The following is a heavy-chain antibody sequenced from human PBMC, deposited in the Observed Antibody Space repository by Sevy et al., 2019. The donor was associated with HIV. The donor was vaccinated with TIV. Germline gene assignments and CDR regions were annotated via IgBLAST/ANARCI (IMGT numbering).Heavy chain of an antibody. CDR1: GFTFSSYW. V-gene: IGHV3-7*01. CDR3: VAQGYSSGWSKFDY. Sequence: GGSLRLSCAASGFTFSSYWMSWVRQAPGKGLEWVANIKQDGSEKYYVDSVKGRFTISRDNAKNSLYLQMNSLRAEDTAVHYCVAQGYSSGWSKFDYWGQGTLVTVSS. D-gene: IGHD6-19*01. CDR2: IKQDGSEK. J-gene: IGHJ4*02.